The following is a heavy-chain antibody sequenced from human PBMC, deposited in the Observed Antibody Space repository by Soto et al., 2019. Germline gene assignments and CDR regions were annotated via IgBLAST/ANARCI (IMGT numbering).Heavy chain of an antibody. CDR3: PTHQLIGYSHGYSYYSYGMNA. CDR2: IYYSGST. Sequence: PSQTLSLTGTVSGGSISSGGYYWSWIRQHPGKGLGWSGYIYYSGSTCYNPSLKSRVTISVDTPKNQSSLKLSSVTAADTAVYYCPTHQLIGYSHGYSYYSYGMNAWCRGTTVTVPS. V-gene: IGHV4-31*03. D-gene: IGHD5-18*01. J-gene: IGHJ6*02. CDR1: GGSISSGGYY.